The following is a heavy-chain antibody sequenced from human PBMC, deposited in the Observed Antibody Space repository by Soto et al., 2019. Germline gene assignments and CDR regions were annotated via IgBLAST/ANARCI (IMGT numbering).Heavy chain of an antibody. Sequence: PGGSLRLSCAASGFTVSSNYMTWVRQAPGKGLEWVSVIGSGGSTYHADSVKGRFTISRDNSKNTLYLQMNSLRAEDTAVYYCARSQFSGYDIGFFDYWGQGTLVTVSS. V-gene: IGHV3-53*01. CDR1: GFTVSSNY. CDR2: IGSGGST. D-gene: IGHD5-12*01. CDR3: ARSQFSGYDIGFFDY. J-gene: IGHJ4*02.